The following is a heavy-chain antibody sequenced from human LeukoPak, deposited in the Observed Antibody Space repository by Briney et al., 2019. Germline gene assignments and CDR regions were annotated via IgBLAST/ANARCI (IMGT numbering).Heavy chain of an antibody. CDR1: GYTFTSYA. CDR2: INAGNGNT. D-gene: IGHD6-13*01. J-gene: IGHJ1*01. Sequence: ASVKVSCKAYGYTFTSYAMHWVRQAPGQRLEWMGWINAGNGNTKYSQKFQGRVTITRDTSASTAYMELSSLRSEDTAVYYCARATLRIAAAGWSPAEYFQHWGQGTLVTVSS. V-gene: IGHV1-3*01. CDR3: ARATLRIAAAGWSPAEYFQH.